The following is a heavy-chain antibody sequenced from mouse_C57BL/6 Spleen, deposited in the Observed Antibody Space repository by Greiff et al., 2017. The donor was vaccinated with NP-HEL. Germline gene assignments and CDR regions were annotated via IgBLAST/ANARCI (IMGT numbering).Heavy chain of an antibody. CDR3: ARRDHSNYDY. V-gene: IGHV1-50*01. J-gene: IGHJ2*01. Sequence: QVQLQQSGAELVKPGASVKLSCKASGYTFTSYWMQWVKQRPGQGLEWIGEIDPSDSYTNYNQKFKGKATLTVDTSSSTAYMQLSSLTSEDSAVYYCARRDHSNYDYWGQGTTLTVSS. CDR2: IDPSDSYT. CDR1: GYTFTSYW. D-gene: IGHD2-5*01.